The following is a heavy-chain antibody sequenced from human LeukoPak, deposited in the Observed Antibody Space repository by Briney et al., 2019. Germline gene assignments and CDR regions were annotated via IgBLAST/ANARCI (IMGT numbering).Heavy chain of an antibody. J-gene: IGHJ4*02. CDR3: ARDPNCSSTSCEDYFDY. CDR1: GFTFSSYG. Sequence: GGSLRLSCAASGFTFSSYGMHWVRQAPGKGLEWVAVIWYDGSNKYYADSVKGRFTISRDNSKNTLYPQMNSLRAEDTAVYYCARDPNCSSTSCEDYFDYWGQGTLVTVYS. D-gene: IGHD2-2*01. CDR2: IWYDGSNK. V-gene: IGHV3-33*01.